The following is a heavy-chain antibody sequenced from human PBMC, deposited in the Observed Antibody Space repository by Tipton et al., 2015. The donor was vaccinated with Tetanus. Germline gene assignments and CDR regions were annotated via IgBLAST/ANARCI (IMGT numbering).Heavy chain of an antibody. D-gene: IGHD3-10*01. CDR2: IYDSGST. CDR3: ARVKGTYNHYGLDV. J-gene: IGHJ6*02. V-gene: IGHV4-30-2*01. CDR1: GGSISSGDYS. Sequence: TLSLTCAVSGGSISSGDYSWSWIRQPPGKGLEWIGYIYDSGSTYYNPSLKSRVTISEDRSKNQISLRLRSVTAADTAVYCCARVKGTYNHYGLDVWGQGTTVTVAS.